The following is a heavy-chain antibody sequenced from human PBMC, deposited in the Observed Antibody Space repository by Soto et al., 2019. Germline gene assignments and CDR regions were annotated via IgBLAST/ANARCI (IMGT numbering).Heavy chain of an antibody. CDR3: ARPSRTYGSGSYYTWAFDI. V-gene: IGHV5-10-1*01. J-gene: IGHJ3*02. CDR2: IDPSDSYT. CDR1: GYSFTSYW. D-gene: IGHD3-10*01. Sequence: PGESLKISCKGSGYSFTSYWISWVRQMPGKGLEWMGRIDPSDSYTNYSPSFQGHVTISADKSISTAYLQWSSLKASDTAMYYCARPSRTYGSGSYYTWAFDIWGQGTMVTVS.